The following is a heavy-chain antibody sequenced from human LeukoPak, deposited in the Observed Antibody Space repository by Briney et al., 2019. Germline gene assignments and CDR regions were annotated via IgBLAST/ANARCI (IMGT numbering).Heavy chain of an antibody. J-gene: IGHJ5*02. Sequence: SETLSLTCSVSGDSITSYYWSWIRQPPGRGLEWIGYVFHSGVTNYNPSLKNRVTLSLDTSKNQFSLKLKSVTAADTAVYFCATRADWFDPWGQGTLVTVSS. CDR2: VFHSGVT. CDR1: GDSITSYY. CDR3: ATRADWFDP. V-gene: IGHV4-59*12.